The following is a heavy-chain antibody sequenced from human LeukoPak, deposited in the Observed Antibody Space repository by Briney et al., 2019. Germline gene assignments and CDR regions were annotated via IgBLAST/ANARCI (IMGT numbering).Heavy chain of an antibody. Sequence: PSETLSLTCTVSGGSISSYYWSWIRQPAGKGLEWIGRIYTSGSTNYNPSLKGRVTMSVDTSKNQFSLKLSSVTAADTAVYYCARSPLVYCSSTSCYKGGEAVYYYYMDVWGKGTTVTVSS. J-gene: IGHJ6*03. V-gene: IGHV4-4*07. CDR3: ARSPLVYCSSTSCYKGGEAVYYYYMDV. CDR1: GGSISSYY. CDR2: IYTSGST. D-gene: IGHD2-2*02.